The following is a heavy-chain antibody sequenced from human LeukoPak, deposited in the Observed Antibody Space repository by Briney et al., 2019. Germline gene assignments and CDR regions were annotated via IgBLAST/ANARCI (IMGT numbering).Heavy chain of an antibody. J-gene: IGHJ4*02. CDR3: ARVYYDSSGYWFPQISGDLAFDY. CDR2: IKQDGSEK. Sequence: PWGSLRLSCAASGFTFSSYWMSWVRQAPGKGLEWVANIKQDGSEKYYVDSVKGRFTISRDNAKNSLYLQMNSLRAEDTAVYYCARVYYDSSGYWFPQISGDLAFDYWGQGTLVTVSS. V-gene: IGHV3-7*01. D-gene: IGHD3-22*01. CDR1: GFTFSSYW.